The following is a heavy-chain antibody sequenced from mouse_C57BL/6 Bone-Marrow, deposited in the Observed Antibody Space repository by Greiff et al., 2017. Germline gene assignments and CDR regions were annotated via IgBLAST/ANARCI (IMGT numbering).Heavy chain of an antibody. CDR2: IDPSDSYT. CDR1: GYTFTSYW. D-gene: IGHD2-4*01. Sequence: VQLQQPGAELVMPGASVKLSCKASGYTFTSYWMHWVKQRPGQGLEWIGEIDPSDSYTNYNQKFKGKSTLTVDKSSSTAYMQLSSLTSEDSAVYYGARLNIYYDYDGAMDYWGQGTSVTVSS. J-gene: IGHJ4*01. CDR3: ARLNIYYDYDGAMDY. V-gene: IGHV1-69*01.